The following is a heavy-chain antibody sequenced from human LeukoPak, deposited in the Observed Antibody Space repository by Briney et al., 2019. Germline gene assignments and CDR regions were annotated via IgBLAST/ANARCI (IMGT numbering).Heavy chain of an antibody. J-gene: IGHJ4*02. Sequence: SETLSLTCTVSGGSISSYYWSWIRQPAGKGLEWIGRIYTSGSTNYNPSLKSRVTMSVDTSKNQFSLKLSSVTAADTAVYYCARVYKSGAAAGYYYFDYWGQGTLVTVSS. CDR2: IYTSGST. CDR3: ARVYKSGAAAGYYYFDY. D-gene: IGHD6-13*01. CDR1: GGSISSYY. V-gene: IGHV4-4*07.